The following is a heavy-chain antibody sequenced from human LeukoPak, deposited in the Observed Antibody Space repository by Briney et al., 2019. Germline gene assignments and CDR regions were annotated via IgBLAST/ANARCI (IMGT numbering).Heavy chain of an antibody. CDR2: ISYDGIDK. D-gene: IGHD2-21*01. J-gene: IGHJ3*02. CDR3: GSCLAYFRETSLGNDAFDI. Sequence: GGSLRLSCAASGFTFRNYALHWLRQTPGKGLEWVAVISYDGIDKYYADSVKGRFTVSRDNFMNTLYLQMNSLRDEDTAVYYCGSCLAYFRETSLGNDAFDIWGQGTKVTVSS. CDR1: GFTFRNYA. V-gene: IGHV3-30-3*01.